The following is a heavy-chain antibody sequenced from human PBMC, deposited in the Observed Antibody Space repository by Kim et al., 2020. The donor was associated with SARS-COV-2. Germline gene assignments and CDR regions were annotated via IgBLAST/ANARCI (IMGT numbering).Heavy chain of an antibody. CDR1: GSTFTGYY. CDR3: AYSIGWNRELDF. D-gene: IGHD6-6*01. Sequence: ASVKVSCKASGSTFTGYYMHWVRQAPGQGPEWVGWINPNSGGTKVSQKLQGRVTMTRDTSTSTAYMELSSLRSDDTAIYFCAYSIGWNRELDFWGQGTRV. J-gene: IGHJ4*02. V-gene: IGHV1-2*02. CDR2: INPNSGGT.